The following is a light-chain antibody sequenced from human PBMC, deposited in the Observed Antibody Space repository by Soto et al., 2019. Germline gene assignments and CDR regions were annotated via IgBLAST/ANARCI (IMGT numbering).Light chain of an antibody. V-gene: IGKV1-39*01. CDR2: ATS. Sequence: DIQMTQSPSSLSAFVGDRVIITCRASQNISTYLNWYQQKPGKAPKFLIYATSNLQTGVPSRFTGSGSGTDFTLSISSLQPDDFATYYCQQNYSPLITFGPGTKVDIK. CDR3: QQNYSPLIT. J-gene: IGKJ3*01. CDR1: QNISTY.